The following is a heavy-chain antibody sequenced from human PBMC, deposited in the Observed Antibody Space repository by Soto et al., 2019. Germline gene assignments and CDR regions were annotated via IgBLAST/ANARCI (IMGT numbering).Heavy chain of an antibody. Sequence: LSLTCTVSGGSISSGGYYWSWIRQHPGKGLEWIGYIYYSGSTYYNPSLKSRVTISVDTSKNQFSLKLSSVTAADTAVYYCARDTPTHYFDYWGQGTLVTVSS. CDR2: IYYSGST. CDR3: ARDTPTHYFDY. J-gene: IGHJ4*02. CDR1: GGSISSGGYY. V-gene: IGHV4-31*03.